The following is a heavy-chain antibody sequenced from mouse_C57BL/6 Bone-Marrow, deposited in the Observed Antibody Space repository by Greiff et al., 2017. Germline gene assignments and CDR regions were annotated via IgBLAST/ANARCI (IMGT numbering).Heavy chain of an antibody. CDR2: IYPRSGNT. D-gene: IGHD1-1*01. J-gene: IGHJ2*01. V-gene: IGHV1-81*01. CDR3: ERGGYYGSSLDY. CDR1: GYTFTSYG. Sequence: QVQLQQSGAELARPGASVKLSCKASGYTFTSYGISWVKQRTGQGLEWIGEIYPRSGNTYYNEKFKGKATLTADKYSSTAYMELRSLTSEDSAVYFCERGGYYGSSLDYWGQGTTLTGSS.